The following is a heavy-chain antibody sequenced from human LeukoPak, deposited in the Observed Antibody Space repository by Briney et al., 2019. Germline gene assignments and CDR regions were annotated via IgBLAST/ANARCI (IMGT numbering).Heavy chain of an antibody. Sequence: ASVKVSFKASGYTFTSYGISWVRQAPGQGLDWMGWISAYNVNTNYAQKLQGRLTITNDTSTSTAYMELRSLRSDDTAVYYCARDRVLWFGDTSGGWFDPWGQGTLVTVSS. J-gene: IGHJ5*02. CDR2: ISAYNVNT. D-gene: IGHD3-10*01. CDR3: ARDRVLWFGDTSGGWFDP. CDR1: GYTFTSYG. V-gene: IGHV1-18*01.